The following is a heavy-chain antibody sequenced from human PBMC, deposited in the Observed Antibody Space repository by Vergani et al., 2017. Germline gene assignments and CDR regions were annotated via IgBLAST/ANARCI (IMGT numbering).Heavy chain of an antibody. CDR3: ARLGIVVLPTGYGSRYYFDY. D-gene: IGHD2-2*01. CDR2: IYYTGIT. V-gene: IGHV4-4*03. CDR1: GVSIKSGFW. J-gene: IGHJ4*02. Sequence: VQLQESGPGLVKPPGTLSLTCAVSGVSIKSGFWWNWVRQPPGKGLEWIGEIYYTGITNYNSSLKSRVSMAVDTSKNQFSLKLSSVTAADTAVYYCARLGIVVLPTGYGSRYYFDYWGLGILVTVSS.